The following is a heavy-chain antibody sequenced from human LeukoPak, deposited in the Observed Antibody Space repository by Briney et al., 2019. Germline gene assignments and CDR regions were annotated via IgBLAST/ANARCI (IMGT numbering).Heavy chain of an antibody. J-gene: IGHJ4*02. CDR1: GGSFSGHY. V-gene: IGHV4-34*01. CDR2: INHGGST. D-gene: IGHD6-13*01. Sequence: SETLSLTCAVSGGSFSGHYWNWIRQPPGKGLEWIGEINHGGSTNYNPSLKSRVTISVDTSQNQFSLRLSSVTAADTAVYYCARGRYVTTRGGAAAGFLDYWGQGTLVTVSS. CDR3: ARGRYVTTRGGAAAGFLDY.